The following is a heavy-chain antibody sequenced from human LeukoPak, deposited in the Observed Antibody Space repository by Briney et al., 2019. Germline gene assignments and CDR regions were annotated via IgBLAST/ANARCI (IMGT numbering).Heavy chain of an antibody. CDR2: MSHGGSS. J-gene: IGHJ3*01. D-gene: IGHD6-13*01. Sequence: SETLSLTCTVSGGSISSGSHYWGWLRQPPGKGLEWLGSMSHGGSSYYNPSLKSRVTILLDTSKNQFSLKLTYVTAADTAMYYCARGMQLLVRDAFDVWGLGTMVTVSS. V-gene: IGHV4-39*07. CDR3: ARGMQLLVRDAFDV. CDR1: GGSISSGSHY.